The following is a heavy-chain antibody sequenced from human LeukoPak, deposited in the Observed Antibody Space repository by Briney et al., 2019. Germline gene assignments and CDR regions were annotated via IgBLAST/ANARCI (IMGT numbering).Heavy chain of an antibody. V-gene: IGHV3-20*01. CDR2: INWNGGST. CDR1: GFTFDDYG. J-gene: IGHJ4*02. CDR3: ARVNCSSTSCYGGGGYFDY. D-gene: IGHD2-2*01. Sequence: LTGGSLRLSCAASGFTFDDYGMSWVRQAPGKGLEWVSGINWNGGSTGYADSVKGRFTISRDNAKNSLYLQMNSLRAEDTALYHCARVNCSSTSCYGGGGYFDYWGQGTLVTVSS.